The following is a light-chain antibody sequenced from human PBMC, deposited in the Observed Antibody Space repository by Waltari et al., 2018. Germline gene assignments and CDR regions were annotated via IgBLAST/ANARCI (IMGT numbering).Light chain of an antibody. CDR1: QSVSTY. CDR2: DAS. V-gene: IGKV3-11*01. J-gene: IGKJ5*01. Sequence: EIVLTQSPATLSLSPGERATLSCRASQSVSTYLAWYQKKPGQAPRLLIYDASNRATGIPARFSGSGSGTDFTLTISSLEAEDFAVYYCQQRSNWPPAITFGQGTRLEIK. CDR3: QQRSNWPPAIT.